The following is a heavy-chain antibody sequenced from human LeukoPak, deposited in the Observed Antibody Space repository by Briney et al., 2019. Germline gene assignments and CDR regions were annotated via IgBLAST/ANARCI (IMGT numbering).Heavy chain of an antibody. CDR3: ARSGGDAIRPFDH. V-gene: IGHV1-46*01. D-gene: IGHD2-21*02. CDR1: GYTFISYF. CDR2: INPSGGST. J-gene: IGHJ4*02. Sequence: ASVKVSCKASGYTFISYFIHWVRQAPGQGLEWMGIINPSGGSTRYAQKFQGRVTMTRDTSTSTVYMEMSSLRSEDTAVYYCARSGGDAIRPFDHWGQGTLVTVSS.